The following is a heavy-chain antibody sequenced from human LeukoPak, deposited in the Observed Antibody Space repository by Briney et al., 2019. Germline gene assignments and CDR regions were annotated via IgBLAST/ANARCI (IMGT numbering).Heavy chain of an antibody. CDR2: IIPILGIA. D-gene: IGHD6-19*01. CDR3: ARDRIAVAGRRAQLPNWFDP. V-gene: IGHV1-69*04. CDR1: GGTFSSYA. Sequence: AASVTVSCTASGGTFSSYAISWVRQAPGQGLEWMGRIIPILGIANYAQKFQGRVTITADKSTSTAYMELSSLRSEDTAVYYCARDRIAVAGRRAQLPNWFDPWGQGTLVTVSS. J-gene: IGHJ5*02.